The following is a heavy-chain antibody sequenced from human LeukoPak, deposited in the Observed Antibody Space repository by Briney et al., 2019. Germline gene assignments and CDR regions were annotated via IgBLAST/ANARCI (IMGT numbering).Heavy chain of an antibody. V-gene: IGHV3-30*03. CDR2: ISRDGTNK. Sequence: GGSLRLSCAASGFTFSNYGMHWIRQAPGKGLEWVTIISRDGTNKYYADSVEGRFTISRDNSRNTLYLQMNSLRAEDTAVYYCARDLDYGGRSNFDHWGQGTLVTVSS. J-gene: IGHJ4*02. CDR1: GFTFSNYG. CDR3: ARDLDYGGRSNFDH. D-gene: IGHD4-23*01.